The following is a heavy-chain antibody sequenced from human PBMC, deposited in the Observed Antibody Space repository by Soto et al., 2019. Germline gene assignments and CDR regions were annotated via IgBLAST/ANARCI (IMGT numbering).Heavy chain of an antibody. V-gene: IGHV3-48*03. CDR1: GFTFSDYE. Sequence: EVPLVESGGGLVQPGGSLRLSCAASGFTFSDYEINWVRQPPGKGLQWVSYISSGGSAIHYADSVKGRFTISRDNAKNSLYLQMSSLRAEDTAVYYCARGARVTTVTGAGCGVFDLWGQGTMVTVSS. CDR3: ARGARVTTVTGAGCGVFDL. CDR2: ISSGGSAI. D-gene: IGHD4-17*01. J-gene: IGHJ3*01.